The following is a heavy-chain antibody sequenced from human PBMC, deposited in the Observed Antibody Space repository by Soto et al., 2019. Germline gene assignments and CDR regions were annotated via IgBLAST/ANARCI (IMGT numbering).Heavy chain of an antibody. Sequence: GGSLRLSCTASGFTFSDYAMSWVRQAPGKGLEWVSALSGGGDITYSADSVKGRFTISRDNSKNTLYLQMNSLRAEDTALYYCAKGYTFYFDSSGPPDYWGQATLVTVSS. CDR1: GFTFSDYA. CDR2: LSGGGDIT. CDR3: AKGYTFYFDSSGPPDY. D-gene: IGHD3-22*01. J-gene: IGHJ4*02. V-gene: IGHV3-23*01.